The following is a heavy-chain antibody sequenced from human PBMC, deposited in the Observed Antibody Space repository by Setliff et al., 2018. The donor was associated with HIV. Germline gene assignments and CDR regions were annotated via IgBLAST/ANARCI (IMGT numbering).Heavy chain of an antibody. J-gene: IGHJ6*02. D-gene: IGHD3-10*01. CDR3: AKDREYGPGRTDYYYYYGMDV. CDR2: ISKDGSNK. V-gene: IGHV3-30*18. Sequence: GGSLRLSCAASGFTFSSYGMHWVRQAPGKGLEWVAVISKDGSNKYYADSVKGRFTISRDNSKNTLYLQMNSLRAEDTAVYYCAKDREYGPGRTDYYYYYGMDVWGQGTTVTVSS. CDR1: GFTFSSYG.